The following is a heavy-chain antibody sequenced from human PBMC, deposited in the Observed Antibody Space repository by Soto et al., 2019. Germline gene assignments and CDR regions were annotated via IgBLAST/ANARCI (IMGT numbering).Heavy chain of an antibody. D-gene: IGHD1-26*01. J-gene: IGHJ4*02. CDR3: AKDLEGGSYSAYFDY. CDR2: ISYDGSNK. CDR1: GFTFSSYG. Sequence: GGSLRLSCAASGFTFSSYGMHWVRQAPGKGLEWVAVISYDGSNKYYADSVKGRFTISRDNSKNTLYLQMNSLRAEDTAVYYCAKDLEGGSYSAYFDYWGQGTLVTVSS. V-gene: IGHV3-30*18.